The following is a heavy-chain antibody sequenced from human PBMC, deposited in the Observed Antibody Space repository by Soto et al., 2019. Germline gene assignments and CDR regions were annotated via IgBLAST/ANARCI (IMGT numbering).Heavy chain of an antibody. CDR2: ISGSGGST. V-gene: IGHV3-23*01. J-gene: IGHJ4*02. D-gene: IGHD2-2*01. CDR1: GFTFSSHA. Sequence: GGSLRLSCAASGFTFSSHAMGWLRQAPGKGLEWVSAISGSGGSTSYADSVKGRFTISRDNSKNTLYLQMNSLRAEDTAVYYCANRGCSSTSCYFDYWGQGTLVTVSS. CDR3: ANRGCSSTSCYFDY.